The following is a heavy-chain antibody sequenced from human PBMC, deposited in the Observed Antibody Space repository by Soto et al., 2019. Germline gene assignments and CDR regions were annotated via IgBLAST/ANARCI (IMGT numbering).Heavy chain of an antibody. CDR2: INHSGST. V-gene: IGHV4-34*01. Sequence: KPSETLSLTCAVYGGSFSGYYWSWIRQPPGKGLEWIGEINHSGSTNYNPSLKSRVTISVDTSKNQFSLKLSSVTAADTAVYYCARGLNVLLWFGETLYGMDVWGQGTTVTVSS. J-gene: IGHJ6*02. CDR3: ARGLNVLLWFGETLYGMDV. D-gene: IGHD3-10*01. CDR1: GGSFSGYY.